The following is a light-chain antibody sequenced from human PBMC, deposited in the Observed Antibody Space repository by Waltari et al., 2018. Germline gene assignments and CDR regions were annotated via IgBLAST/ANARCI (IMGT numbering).Light chain of an antibody. V-gene: IGKV1-12*01. CDR2: ASS. Sequence: DIQMTQSPSSVSASVGDRVTITGRATQGISNLLAWYQQKPGKAPKLLIYASSSLQTGVPERFSGSGSGTEFTLTISSLQPEDFATYYCQQASSFPITFGPGTKVDIK. CDR1: QGISNL. J-gene: IGKJ3*01. CDR3: QQASSFPIT.